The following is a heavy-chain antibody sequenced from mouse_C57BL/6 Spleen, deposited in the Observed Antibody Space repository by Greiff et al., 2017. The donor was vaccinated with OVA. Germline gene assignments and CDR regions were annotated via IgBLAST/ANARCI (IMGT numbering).Heavy chain of an antibody. CDR3: ARGKGLRRNWYFDV. J-gene: IGHJ1*03. CDR2: IDPSDSYT. CDR1: GYTFTSYW. V-gene: IGHV1-69*01. Sequence: QVQLQQPGAELVMPGASVKLSCKASGYTFTSYWMHWVKQRPGQGLEWIGEIDPSDSYTNYNQKFKGKSTLTVDKSSSTAYMQLSSLTSEDSAVYYCARGKGLRRNWYFDVWGTGTTVTVSS. D-gene: IGHD2-4*01.